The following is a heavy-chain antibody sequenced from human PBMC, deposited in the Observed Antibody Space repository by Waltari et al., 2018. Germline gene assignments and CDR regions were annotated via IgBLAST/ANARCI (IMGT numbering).Heavy chain of an antibody. V-gene: IGHV1-69-2*01. D-gene: IGHD3-10*01. J-gene: IGHJ4*02. CDR2: VDPEDGET. CDR1: GYTFSDYD. Sequence: EVQLVQSGAEVKKPGATVKISCKASGYTFSDYDMHWVQQAPGKGLEWMGRVDPEDGETKYAEKFQGRVTIIADTSTDTAYMELSSLRSEDTAVYYCATVSGSGSYYDYWGQGTLVTVSS. CDR3: ATVSGSGSYYDY.